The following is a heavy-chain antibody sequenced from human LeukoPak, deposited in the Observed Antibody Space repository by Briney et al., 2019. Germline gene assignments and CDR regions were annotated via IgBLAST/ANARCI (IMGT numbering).Heavy chain of an antibody. CDR2: SSAYNGNR. Sequence: ASVKVSCKASGYTVTSYGSSWVRQAPGQGLEWMGWSSAYNGNRNYAQKLQGRVTMTTDTSTSTAYMELRSLRSDDTAVYYCARSPENRGRYWFDPWGQGTLVTVSS. V-gene: IGHV1-18*01. CDR3: ARSPENRGRYWFDP. D-gene: IGHD3-16*01. CDR1: GYTVTSYG. J-gene: IGHJ5*02.